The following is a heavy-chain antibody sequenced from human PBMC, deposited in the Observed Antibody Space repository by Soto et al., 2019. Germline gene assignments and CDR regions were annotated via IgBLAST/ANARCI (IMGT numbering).Heavy chain of an antibody. CDR1: GYTFTSYA. CDR3: ARAGVGAIPNSY. V-gene: IGHV1-3*05. J-gene: IGHJ4*02. CDR2: INAGNGNT. Sequence: QVQLVQSGAEEKKPGASVKVSCKASGYTFTSYAMHWVRQAPGQRLEWMGWINAGNGNTKYSQKFQGRVTITRDTSVSTAYMELSSLRSEDTAVYYCARAGVGAIPNSYWGQVTLVTVSS. D-gene: IGHD1-26*01.